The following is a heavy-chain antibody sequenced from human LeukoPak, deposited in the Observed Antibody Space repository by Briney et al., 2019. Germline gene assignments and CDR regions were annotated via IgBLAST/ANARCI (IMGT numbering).Heavy chain of an antibody. CDR3: ARSNQLLDY. V-gene: IGHV1-69*04. CDR1: GYTFTNYG. Sequence: GASVKVSCKASGYTFTNYGITWVRQAPGQGLEWMGRIIPILGIANYAQKFQGRVTITADKSTSTAYMELSSLRSEDTAVYYCARSNQLLDYWGQGTLVTVSS. D-gene: IGHD6-6*01. J-gene: IGHJ4*02. CDR2: IIPILGIA.